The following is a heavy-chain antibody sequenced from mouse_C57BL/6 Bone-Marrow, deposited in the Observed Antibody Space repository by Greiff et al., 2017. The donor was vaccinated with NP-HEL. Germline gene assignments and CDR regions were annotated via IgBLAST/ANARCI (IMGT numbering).Heavy chain of an antibody. D-gene: IGHD1-1*01. CDR3: ARDYLAWFAY. V-gene: IGHV1-69*01. CDR1: GYTFTSYW. Sequence: QVQLQQPGAELVMPGASVKLSCKASGYTFTSYWMHWVKQRPGQGLAWIGEIDPSDSYTNYNQKFKGKSTLTVDKSSSTAYMQLSSLTSEDSAVYYCARDYLAWFAYWGQGTLVTVSA. CDR2: IDPSDSYT. J-gene: IGHJ3*01.